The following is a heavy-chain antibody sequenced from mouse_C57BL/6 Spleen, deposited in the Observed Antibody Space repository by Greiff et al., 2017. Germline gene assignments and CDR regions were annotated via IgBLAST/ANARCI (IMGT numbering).Heavy chain of an antibody. Sequence: EVKVEESGGGLVKPGGSLKLSCAASGFTFSDYGMHWVRQAPEKGLEWVAYISSGSSTIYYADTVKGRFTISRDNAKNTLFLQMTSLRSEDTAMYYCAGYPSFAYWGQGTLVTVSA. D-gene: IGHD2-2*01. V-gene: IGHV5-17*01. J-gene: IGHJ3*01. CDR3: AGYPSFAY. CDR1: GFTFSDYG. CDR2: ISSGSSTI.